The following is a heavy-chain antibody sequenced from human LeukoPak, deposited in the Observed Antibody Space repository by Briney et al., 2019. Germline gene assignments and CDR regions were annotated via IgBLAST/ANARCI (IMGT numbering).Heavy chain of an antibody. J-gene: IGHJ6*03. V-gene: IGHV3-23*01. CDR2: ISGSGGST. D-gene: IGHD1-14*01. CDR1: GFTFSSYA. CDR3: AKALTPQAYYYYYMDV. Sequence: GGSLRLSCAASGFTFSSYAMSWVRQAPGKGLEWVSAISGSGGSTYYADSVKGRFTISRDNSKNTLYLQMNSLGAEDTAVYYCAKALTPQAYYYYYMDVWGKGTTVTVSS.